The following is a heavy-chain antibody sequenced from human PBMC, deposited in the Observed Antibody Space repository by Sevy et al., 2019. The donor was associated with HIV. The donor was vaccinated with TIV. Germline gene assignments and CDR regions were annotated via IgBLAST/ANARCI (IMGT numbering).Heavy chain of an antibody. J-gene: IGHJ4*02. Sequence: GGSLRLSCTASGFTFGDYCVSWFRQAPGKGLEWVGAIRDRAYGGTTEYAASVKGRFSISRDDSRNIAYLQMDSLRAEDTAVYYCARGGLDSNWFRSFDYWGRGTLVTVSS. D-gene: IGHD6-13*01. CDR1: GFTFGDYC. CDR3: ARGGLDSNWFRSFDY. CDR2: IRDRAYGGTT. V-gene: IGHV3-49*03.